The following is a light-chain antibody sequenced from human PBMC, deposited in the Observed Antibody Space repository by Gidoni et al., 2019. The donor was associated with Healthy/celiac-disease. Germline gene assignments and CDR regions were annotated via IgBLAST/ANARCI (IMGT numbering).Light chain of an antibody. V-gene: IGKV3-11*01. Sequence: EIVLTQSPATLSLSPGAIATLSCRASQSVSSYLAWYQQKPGQAPRLLIYDASNRATGIPARFSGSGTGTDFTLTISSLEPEDFAVYYCQQRSNGTPSITFGQGTRLEIK. CDR1: QSVSSY. J-gene: IGKJ5*01. CDR3: QQRSNGTPSIT. CDR2: DAS.